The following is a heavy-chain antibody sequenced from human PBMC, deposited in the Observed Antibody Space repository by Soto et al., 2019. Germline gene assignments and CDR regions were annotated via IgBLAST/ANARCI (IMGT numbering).Heavy chain of an antibody. Sequence: EVHLLESGGGLVQPGGSLRLSCAASGFTFTSYAMSWVRPAAGKGLEWVSTLSGRGDSTYYADSVKGRFIISRDNLKNTLHLQMNSLRADDTAVYYCAKGGSWDNYFYYGLDGWGQGNKVTVYS. V-gene: IGHV3-23*01. CDR1: GFTFTSYA. CDR3: AKGGSWDNYFYYGLDG. CDR2: LSGRGDST. J-gene: IGHJ6*02. D-gene: IGHD1-26*01.